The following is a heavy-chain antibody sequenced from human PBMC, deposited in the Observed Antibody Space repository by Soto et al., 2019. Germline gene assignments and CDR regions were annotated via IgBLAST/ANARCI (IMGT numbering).Heavy chain of an antibody. Sequence: GGSLRLSCAASGFTFSSYAMSWVRQAPGKGLEWVSAISGGGGSKYYADSVKGRFTISRDNSKNTLYLQMNSLRAEDTDVYYSAKASIGGTPPVVVDAIYFDYWGQGTLVTVSS. J-gene: IGHJ4*02. CDR2: ISGGGGSK. CDR1: GFTFSSYA. D-gene: IGHD2-8*02. CDR3: AKASIGGTPPVVVDAIYFDY. V-gene: IGHV3-23*01.